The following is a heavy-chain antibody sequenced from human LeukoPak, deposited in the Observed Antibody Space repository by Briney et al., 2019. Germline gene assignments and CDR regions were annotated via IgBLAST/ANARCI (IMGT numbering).Heavy chain of an antibody. CDR2: ISAYNGNT. J-gene: IGHJ4*02. Sequence: ASVNVSCKASGYTFTSYGISWVRQAPGQGLEWMGWISAYNGNTNYAQKLQGRLTMTTDTSTSTAYMELRSLRSDDTAVYYCARADPISGYDCGDYWGQGTLVTVSS. D-gene: IGHD5-12*01. V-gene: IGHV1-18*01. CDR3: ARADPISGYDCGDY. CDR1: GYTFTSYG.